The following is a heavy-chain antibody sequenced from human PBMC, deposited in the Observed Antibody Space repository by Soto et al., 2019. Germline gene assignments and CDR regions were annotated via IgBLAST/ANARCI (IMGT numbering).Heavy chain of an antibody. CDR1: GFTFSSYA. CDR2: ISGSGGST. V-gene: IGHV3-23*01. J-gene: IGHJ4*02. D-gene: IGHD4-17*01. CDR3: AKSSGGFYGDYVV. Sequence: GGSLRLSCAASGFTFSSYAMSWVRQAPGKGLEWVSAISGSGGSTYYVDSVKGRFTISRDTSKNTLYLQMNSLRAEDTAVYYCAKSSGGFYGDYVVWGQGTLVTVSS.